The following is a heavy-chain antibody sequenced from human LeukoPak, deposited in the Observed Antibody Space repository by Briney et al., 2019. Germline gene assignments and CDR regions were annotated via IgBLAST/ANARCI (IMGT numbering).Heavy chain of an antibody. D-gene: IGHD1-26*01. J-gene: IGHJ4*02. V-gene: IGHV4-39*01. CDR2: IYYSGST. CDR1: GGSISSSSYY. CDR3: ATQLLTGDFDY. Sequence: SETLSLTCTVSGGSISSSSYYWGWIRQPPGKGLEWIGSIYYSGSTYYDPSLKSRVTISVDTSKNQFSLKLSSVTAADTAVYYCATQLLTGDFDYWGQGTLVTVSS.